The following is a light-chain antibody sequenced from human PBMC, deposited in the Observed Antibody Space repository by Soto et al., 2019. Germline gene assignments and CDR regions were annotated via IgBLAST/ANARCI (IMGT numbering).Light chain of an antibody. J-gene: IGKJ1*01. V-gene: IGKV3-20*01. CDR2: GAS. CDR1: QSVSSSY. CDR3: QQYDTSPRT. Sequence: EIVLTQSPGTLSLSPGERATLSCRASQSVSSSYLAWYQQKPGQAPRLLIYGASSRATGIPDRFSGSGSGTDFNLTISRLEPEEFAVYYCQQYDTSPRTFGHGTKVEMK.